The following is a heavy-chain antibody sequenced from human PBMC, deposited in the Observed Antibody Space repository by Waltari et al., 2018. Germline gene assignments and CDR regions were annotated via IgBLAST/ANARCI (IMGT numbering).Heavy chain of an antibody. CDR1: GGSISSHY. D-gene: IGHD6-13*01. V-gene: IGHV4-59*11. J-gene: IGHJ6*02. Sequence: QVQLQESGPGLVKPSETLSLTCTVSGGSISSHYWSWIRQPPGKGLEWIGYIYYSGSTNYNPSLKSRVTISVDTSKNQFSLKLRSVTAADTAVYYCAREGYSSSWYYYYYGMDVWGQGTTVTVSS. CDR3: AREGYSSSWYYYYYGMDV. CDR2: IYYSGST.